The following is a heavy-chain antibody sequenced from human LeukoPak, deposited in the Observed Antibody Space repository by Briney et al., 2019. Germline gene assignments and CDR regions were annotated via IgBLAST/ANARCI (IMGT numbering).Heavy chain of an antibody. J-gene: IGHJ4*02. CDR2: TYHSGST. CDR1: GGSISSGGYY. D-gene: IGHD2-2*01. V-gene: IGHV4-30-2*01. CDR3: ARRGPQYCSSTSCFHRYYFDY. Sequence: SQTLSLTCTVSGGSISSGGYYWSWIRQPPGKGLEWIGYTYHSGSTYYNPSLKSRVTISVDRSKNQFSLKLSSVTAADTAVYYCARRGPQYCSSTSCFHRYYFDYWGQGTLVTVSS.